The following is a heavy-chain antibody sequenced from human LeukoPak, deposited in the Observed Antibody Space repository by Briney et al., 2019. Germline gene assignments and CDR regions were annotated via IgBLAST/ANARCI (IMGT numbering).Heavy chain of an antibody. J-gene: IGHJ4*02. CDR3: ASHAGMDSSGYYSGASDY. D-gene: IGHD3-22*01. CDR2: INHSGST. CDR1: GGSFSGYC. Sequence: SETLSLTCAVYGGSFSGYCWSWIRQPPGTGLEWIGEINHSGSTNYNPSLKSRVTISVDTSKNQFSLKLSSVTAADTAVYYCASHAGMDSSGYYSGASDYWGQGTLVTVSS. V-gene: IGHV4-34*01.